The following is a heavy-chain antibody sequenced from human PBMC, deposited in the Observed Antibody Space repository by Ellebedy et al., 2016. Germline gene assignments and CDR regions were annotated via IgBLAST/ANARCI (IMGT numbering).Heavy chain of an antibody. CDR3: ARDRRITMVRGVIHAFDI. V-gene: IGHV4-39*07. Sequence: SETLSLXXTVSGGSISSSSYYWGWIRQPPGKGLEWIGSIYYSGSTYYNPSLKSRVTISVDTSKNQFSLKLSSVTAADTAVYYCARDRRITMVRGVIHAFDIWGQGTMVTVSS. CDR1: GGSISSSSYY. CDR2: IYYSGST. J-gene: IGHJ3*02. D-gene: IGHD3-10*01.